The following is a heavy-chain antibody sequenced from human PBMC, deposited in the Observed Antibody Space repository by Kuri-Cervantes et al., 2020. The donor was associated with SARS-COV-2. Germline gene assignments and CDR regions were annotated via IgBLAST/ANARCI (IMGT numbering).Heavy chain of an antibody. CDR2: ISGSGGST. V-gene: IGHV3-23*01. D-gene: IGHD6-19*01. CDR1: GFTFSSYA. CDR3: AKDAAYSSGWGTFDY. Sequence: GGSLRLSCAASGFTFSSYAMSWVRQAPGKGLEWVSAISGSGGSTYYADSVKGRFTISRDNSKSTLYLQMNSLRAEDTAVYYCAKDAAYSSGWGTFDYWGQGTLVTVSS. J-gene: IGHJ4*02.